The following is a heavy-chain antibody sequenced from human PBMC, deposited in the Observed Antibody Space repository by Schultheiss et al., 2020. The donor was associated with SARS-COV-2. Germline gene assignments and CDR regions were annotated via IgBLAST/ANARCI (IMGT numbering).Heavy chain of an antibody. CDR2: IYYSGST. Sequence: SQTLSLTCTVSGGSISSYYWSWIRQPPGKGLEWIGYIYYSGSTNYNPSLKSRVTISVDTSKNQFSLKLSSVTAADTAVYYCARTGLQIDYWGQGTLVTVPQ. J-gene: IGHJ4*02. D-gene: IGHD4-11*01. CDR3: ARTGLQIDY. V-gene: IGHV4-59*01. CDR1: GGSISSYY.